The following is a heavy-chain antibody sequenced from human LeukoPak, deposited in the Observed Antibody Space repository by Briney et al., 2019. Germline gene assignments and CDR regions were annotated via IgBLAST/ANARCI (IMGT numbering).Heavy chain of an antibody. CDR3: AKGSRITIFGVVSNWFDP. J-gene: IGHJ5*02. D-gene: IGHD3-3*01. CDR2: IRYDGSNK. CDR1: GFTFSSYG. V-gene: IGHV3-30*02. Sequence: GGSLRLSCAASGFTFSSYGMHWVRQAPGKGLEWVAFIRYDGSNKYYADSVKGRFTISRDNSKNTLYLQMNSLRAEDTAVYYCAKGSRITIFGVVSNWFDPWGQGTLVTVSS.